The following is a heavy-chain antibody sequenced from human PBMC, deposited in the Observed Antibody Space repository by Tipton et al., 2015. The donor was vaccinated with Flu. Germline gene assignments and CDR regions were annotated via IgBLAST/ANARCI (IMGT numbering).Heavy chain of an antibody. CDR3: AKGDGSGSYYNWGYFDS. CDR2: ISWNTGSV. CDR1: GFTFEDYD. J-gene: IGHJ4*02. V-gene: IGHV3-9*01. Sequence: RSLRLSCAASGFTFEDYDMHWVRQAPGKGLEWVSRISWNTGSVGYADSVTGRFCISRDNAKNSLYLQMNSLRPEDTAFYYCAKGDGSGSYYNWGYFDSWGRGTLVTVS. D-gene: IGHD3-10*01.